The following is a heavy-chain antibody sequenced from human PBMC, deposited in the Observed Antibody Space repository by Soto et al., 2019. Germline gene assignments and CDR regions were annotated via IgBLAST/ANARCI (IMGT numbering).Heavy chain of an antibody. CDR1: GFIFSSYS. CDR2: MSSRSDYI. CDR3: AREVDFGVDY. Sequence: LRLSCAASGFIFSSYSMNWVRQAPGKGLEWISSMSSRSDYIYYADSLKGRFTISRDNAKNSLYLQMNSLRADDTAVYYCAREVDFGVDYWGQGTPVTVSS. J-gene: IGHJ4*02. D-gene: IGHD5-12*01. V-gene: IGHV3-21*01.